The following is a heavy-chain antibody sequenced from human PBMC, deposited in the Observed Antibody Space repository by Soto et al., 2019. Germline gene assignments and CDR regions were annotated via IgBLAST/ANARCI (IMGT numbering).Heavy chain of an antibody. CDR2: LGPDGRNT. Sequence: GGSLRLSCVASEFSFSRYAMTWVRQAAGKGLQWVAGLGPDGRNTFYGESVRCRFTISRDNSRNTLYLQMSSLRAEDTAVYFCVKQMTTWTDSFFDFWGQGIQVTVSS. CDR3: VKQMTTWTDSFFDF. J-gene: IGHJ4*02. D-gene: IGHD4-17*01. V-gene: IGHV3-23*01. CDR1: EFSFSRYA.